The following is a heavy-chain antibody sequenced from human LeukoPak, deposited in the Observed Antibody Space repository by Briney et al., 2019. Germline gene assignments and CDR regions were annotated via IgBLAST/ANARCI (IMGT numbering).Heavy chain of an antibody. CDR3: AKVLFSDSSGSDQ. D-gene: IGHD3-22*01. CDR2: ISGSGGST. V-gene: IGHV3-23*01. J-gene: IGHJ4*02. CDR1: GFTFSIYA. Sequence: GGSLRLSCAASGFTFSIYAMSWVRQAPGKGLESVSAISGSGGSTYYADSVKGRFTISRDNSKNTLYLQMNSLRAEDTAVYYCAKVLFSDSSGSDQWGQGTLVTVSS.